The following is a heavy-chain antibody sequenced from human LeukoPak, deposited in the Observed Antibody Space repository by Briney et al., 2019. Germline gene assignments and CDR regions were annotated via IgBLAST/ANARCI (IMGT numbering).Heavy chain of an antibody. Sequence: SVKVSCKACGGTFSSYAISWVRQAPGQGLEWMGRVIPILGIANYAQKFQGRVTITADKSTSTAYVELSSLSSEDTAVYYCARDYGDYDNTLDYWGQGTLVTVSS. V-gene: IGHV1-69*04. CDR1: GGTFSSYA. CDR3: ARDYGDYDNTLDY. D-gene: IGHD4-17*01. CDR2: VIPILGIA. J-gene: IGHJ4*02.